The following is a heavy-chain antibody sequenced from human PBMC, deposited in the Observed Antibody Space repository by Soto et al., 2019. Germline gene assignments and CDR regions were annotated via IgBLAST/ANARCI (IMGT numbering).Heavy chain of an antibody. CDR1: GGSISSSSYY. Sequence: PSETLSLTCTVSGGSISSSSYYWGWIRQPPGKGLEWIRSIYYSGSTYYNPSLKSRVTISVDTSKNQFSLKLSSVTAADTAVYYCAVVVVILNAFDIWGQGTMVTVSS. CDR2: IYYSGST. D-gene: IGHD3-22*01. J-gene: IGHJ3*02. CDR3: AVVVVILNAFDI. V-gene: IGHV4-39*01.